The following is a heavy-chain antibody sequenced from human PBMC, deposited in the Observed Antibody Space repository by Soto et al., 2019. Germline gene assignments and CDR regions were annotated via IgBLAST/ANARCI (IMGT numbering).Heavy chain of an antibody. CDR1: GFIFRSYV. V-gene: IGHV3-30*19. D-gene: IGHD3-16*01. CDR3: ARWGTTGGLDV. CDR2: TSYDGSNT. J-gene: IGHJ4*02. Sequence: QVQLVESGGGVVQPGTSLRLSGVGSGFIFRSYVIHWVRQAPGKGLEWGALTSYDGSNTYYDDSVKGRFTISRDNSRNTVALQMDSLRLEDTALYYCARWGTTGGLDVWGQGTLVSVSS.